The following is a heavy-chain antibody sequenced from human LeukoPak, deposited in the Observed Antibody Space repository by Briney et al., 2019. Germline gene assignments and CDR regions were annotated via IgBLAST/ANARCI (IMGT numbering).Heavy chain of an antibody. J-gene: IGHJ5*02. D-gene: IGHD5-18*01. V-gene: IGHV1-69*13. CDR2: IIPIFGTA. CDR1: GGTFSSYA. Sequence: SVTVSCTASGGTFSSYAISWVRQAPGQGLEWMGGIIPIFGTANYAQKFQGRVTITADESTSTAYMELSSLRSEDTAVYYCARTHVGLRGYSYGHNWFDPWGQGTLVTVSS. CDR3: ARTHVGLRGYSYGHNWFDP.